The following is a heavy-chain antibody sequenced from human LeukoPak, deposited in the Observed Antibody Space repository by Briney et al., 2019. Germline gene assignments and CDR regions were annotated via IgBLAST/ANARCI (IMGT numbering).Heavy chain of an antibody. CDR2: IYYSGST. J-gene: IGHJ4*02. CDR1: GGSISSSSYY. Sequence: SETLSLTCTVSGGSISSSSYYWGWIRQPPGKGLEWIGSIYYSGSTYYNPSLKSRVTISVDTSKNQFSLELSSVTAADTAVYYCARDGWFGELLSGPYYFDYWGQGTLVTVSS. D-gene: IGHD3-10*01. CDR3: ARDGWFGELLSGPYYFDY. V-gene: IGHV4-39*07.